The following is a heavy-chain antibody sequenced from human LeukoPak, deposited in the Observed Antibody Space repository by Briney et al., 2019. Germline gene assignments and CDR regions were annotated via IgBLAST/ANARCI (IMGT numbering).Heavy chain of an antibody. Sequence: GGSLRLSCAASGFTFSSYSMNWVRQAPGKGLEWVSSISSSSSSIYYADSVKGRFTISRDNAKNSLYLQMNSLRAEDTALYYCARDRKYRIVGTIQHYFDSWGQGTLVTVSS. CDR1: GFTFSSYS. D-gene: IGHD1-26*01. J-gene: IGHJ4*02. V-gene: IGHV3-21*01. CDR3: ARDRKYRIVGTIQHYFDS. CDR2: ISSSSSSI.